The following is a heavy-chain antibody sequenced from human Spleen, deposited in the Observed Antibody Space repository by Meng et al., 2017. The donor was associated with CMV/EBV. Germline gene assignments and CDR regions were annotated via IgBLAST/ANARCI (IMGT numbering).Heavy chain of an antibody. Sequence: QVQLVESXXGXVQPGXXLXLSCAASGFTFSSYGMHWVRQAPGKGLEWVAFIRYDGSNKYYADSVKGRFTISRDNSKNTLYLQMNSLRAEDTAVYYCAKDQGGSYYYWGQGTLVTVSS. CDR2: IRYDGSNK. J-gene: IGHJ4*02. V-gene: IGHV3-30*02. D-gene: IGHD1-26*01. CDR3: AKDQGGSYYY. CDR1: GFTFSSYG.